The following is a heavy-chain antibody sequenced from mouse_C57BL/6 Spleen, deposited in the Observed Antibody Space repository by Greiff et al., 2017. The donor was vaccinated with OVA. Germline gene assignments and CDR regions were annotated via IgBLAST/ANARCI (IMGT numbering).Heavy chain of an antibody. D-gene: IGHD1-1*01. CDR2: ISYDGSN. J-gene: IGHJ2*01. Sequence: DVKVEESGPGLVKPSQSLSLTCSVTGYSITSGYYWNWIRQFPGNKLEWMGYISYDGSNNYNPSLKNRISITRDTSKNQFFLKLNSVTTEDTATYYCARDRPTVLDYWGQGTTLTVSS. CDR3: ARDRPTVLDY. CDR1: GYSITSGYY. V-gene: IGHV3-6*01.